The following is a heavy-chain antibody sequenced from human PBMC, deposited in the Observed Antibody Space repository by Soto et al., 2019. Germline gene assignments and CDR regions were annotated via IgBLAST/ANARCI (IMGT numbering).Heavy chain of an antibody. CDR2: IYPSVSS. J-gene: IGHJ4*02. Sequence: XETLSLTCSFSVFAISRGYYWSWVRQPPGKGLEWIGSIYPSVSSYHNPSLATRLRLSIDTSKNQFTLNLTSVTAADTALYFCAREKVGKTFFENWGEGIQVSVSS. V-gene: IGHV4-38-2*02. CDR3: AREKVGKTFFEN. D-gene: IGHD1-26*01. CDR1: VFAISRGYY.